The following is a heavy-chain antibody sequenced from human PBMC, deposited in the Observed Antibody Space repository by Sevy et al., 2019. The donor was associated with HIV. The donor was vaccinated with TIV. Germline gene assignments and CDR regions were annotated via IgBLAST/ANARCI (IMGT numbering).Heavy chain of an antibody. D-gene: IGHD2-2*01. Sequence: GGSLRLSCAASGFTLSSYGMHWVRQAPGKGLEWVAVISDDGSNKYYADSVKGRFTISRDNSKNTLYLQMNSLRAEDTAVYYCAKGNLVVVPAAVYYWGQGSLVTVSS. CDR3: AKGNLVVVPAAVYY. J-gene: IGHJ4*02. CDR2: ISDDGSNK. CDR1: GFTLSSYG. V-gene: IGHV3-30*18.